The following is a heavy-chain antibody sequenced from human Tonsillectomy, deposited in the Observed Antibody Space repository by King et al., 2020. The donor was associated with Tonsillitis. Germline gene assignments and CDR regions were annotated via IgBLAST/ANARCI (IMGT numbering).Heavy chain of an antibody. CDR3: AKDTRYNWNDGAFDI. J-gene: IGHJ3*02. Sequence: VQLVESGGGLVQPGRSLRLSCAASGFTFDDYAMHWVRQAPGKGLEWVSGISWNSGSISYADSVKGRFTISRDNAKNSLYLQMNSLRAEDTALYYCAKDTRYNWNDGAFDIWGQGTMVTVSS. V-gene: IGHV3-9*01. D-gene: IGHD1-20*01. CDR1: GFTFDDYA. CDR2: ISWNSGSI.